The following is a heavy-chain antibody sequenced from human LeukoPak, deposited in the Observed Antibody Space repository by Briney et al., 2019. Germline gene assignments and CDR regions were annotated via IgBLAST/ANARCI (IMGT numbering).Heavy chain of an antibody. J-gene: IGHJ4*02. V-gene: IGHV3-7*01. CDR1: GFSFSGYW. D-gene: IGHD3-9*01. Sequence: GGALRLSCTASGFSFSGYWMSWVRQAPGKGLEGVADINQDGSAQYYVDSVKGQFTISRDNAKNSLYLQMNSLRVEDTAVYYCARDSESWTETGPRFDYWGQGTLVTVSS. CDR2: INQDGSAQ. CDR3: ARDSESWTETGPRFDY.